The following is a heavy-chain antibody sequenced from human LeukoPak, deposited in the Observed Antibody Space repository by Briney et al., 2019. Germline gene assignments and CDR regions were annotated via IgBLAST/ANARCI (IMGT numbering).Heavy chain of an antibody. CDR2: IYYSGSP. CDR3: ARSGRNYDYVWGSYRYLDWFDP. J-gene: IGHJ5*02. CDR1: GGSISSYY. D-gene: IGHD3-16*02. Sequence: PSETLSLTCTVSGGSISSYYWSWLRQPPGKGLEWIGYIYYSGSPNYNPSLKSRVTISVDTSKNQFSLKLSSVTAADTAVYYCARSGRNYDYVWGSYRYLDWFDPWGQGTLVTVSS. V-gene: IGHV4-59*01.